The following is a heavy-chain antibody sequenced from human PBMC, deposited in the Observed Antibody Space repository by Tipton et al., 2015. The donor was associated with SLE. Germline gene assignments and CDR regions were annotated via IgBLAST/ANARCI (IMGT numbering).Heavy chain of an antibody. V-gene: IGHV4-39*07. CDR3: ARVGFYFDY. Sequence: TLSLTCTVSGDSISDVNYYWSWIRQPPGKGLEWIGEIYHSGSTNYNPSLKSRVTISVDKAKNQFSLKLTSVTAADTAVYYCARVGFYFDYWGQGTLVTVSS. CDR2: IYHSGST. CDR1: GDSISDVNYY. J-gene: IGHJ4*02. D-gene: IGHD1-26*01.